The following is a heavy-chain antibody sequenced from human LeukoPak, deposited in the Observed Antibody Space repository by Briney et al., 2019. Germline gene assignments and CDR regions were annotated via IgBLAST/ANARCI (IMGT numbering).Heavy chain of an antibody. V-gene: IGHV3-21*01. D-gene: IGHD6-13*01. Sequence: GGSLRLSCAASGFTFSSYSMNWVRQAPGKGLEWASSISSSSSYIYYADSVKGRFTISRDNAKNSLYLQMNSLRAEDTAVYYCARAAAAAGFDYWGQGTLVTVSS. CDR3: ARAAAAAGFDY. J-gene: IGHJ4*02. CDR1: GFTFSSYS. CDR2: ISSSSSYI.